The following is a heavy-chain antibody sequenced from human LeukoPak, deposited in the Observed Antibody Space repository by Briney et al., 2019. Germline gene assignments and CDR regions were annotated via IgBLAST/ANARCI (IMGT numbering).Heavy chain of an antibody. D-gene: IGHD2/OR15-2a*01. CDR2: VKSDGSST. CDR1: GFTFSSYW. CDR3: AREGPRGNSQFDY. J-gene: IGHJ4*02. V-gene: IGHV3-74*01. Sequence: GGSLRLSCAASGFTFSSYWMHWVRQAPGKGLVWVSRVKSDGSSTNYADSVKGRFTISRDNAKNTLYLQMNSLRAEDTAVYYCAREGPRGNSQFDYWGQGTLVTVSS.